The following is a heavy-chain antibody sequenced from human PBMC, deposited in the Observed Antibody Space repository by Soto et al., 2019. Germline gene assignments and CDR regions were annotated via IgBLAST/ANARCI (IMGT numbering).Heavy chain of an antibody. CDR2: ISGSGGST. CDR1: GFTFSSYA. D-gene: IGHD6-13*01. V-gene: IGHV3-23*01. J-gene: IGHJ4*02. Sequence: EVQLLESGGGLVQPGGSLRLSCAASGFTFSSYAMSWVRQAPGKGLEWVSAISGSGGSTYYADSVKGRFTISRDNSKNTLYLQMNSLRAEDTAVYYCAKGSWSSSWVWDNFDYWAQGTLVTVSS. CDR3: AKGSWSSSWVWDNFDY.